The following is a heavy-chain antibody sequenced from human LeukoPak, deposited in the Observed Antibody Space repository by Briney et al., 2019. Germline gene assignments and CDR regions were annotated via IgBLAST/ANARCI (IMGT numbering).Heavy chain of an antibody. D-gene: IGHD5-24*01. CDR2: IYTSGST. CDR1: GGSISSYY. V-gene: IGHV4-4*07. CDR3: ARVGRDGYNYYYFDY. Sequence: SETLSLTCTASGGSISSYYWSWIRQPAGKGLEWIGLIYTSGSTNYNPSLKNRVTMSVDTSKNQFSLKLSSVTAADTAVYYCARVGRDGYNYYYFDYWGQGTLVTVSS. J-gene: IGHJ4*02.